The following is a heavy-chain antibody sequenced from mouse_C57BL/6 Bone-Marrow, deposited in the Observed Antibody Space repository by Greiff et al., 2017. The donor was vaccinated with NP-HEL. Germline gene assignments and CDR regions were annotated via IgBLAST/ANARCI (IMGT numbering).Heavy chain of an antibody. CDR3: ARRYYAMDY. CDR1: GFTFSSYG. CDR2: ISSGGSYT. V-gene: IGHV5-6*02. Sequence: EVMLVESGGDLVKPGGSLKLSCAASGFTFSSYGMSWVRQTPDKRLEWVATISSGGSYTYYPDSVKGRFTISRDNAKNTLYLQMSSLKSEDTAMYYCARRYYAMDYWGQGTSVTVSS. J-gene: IGHJ4*01.